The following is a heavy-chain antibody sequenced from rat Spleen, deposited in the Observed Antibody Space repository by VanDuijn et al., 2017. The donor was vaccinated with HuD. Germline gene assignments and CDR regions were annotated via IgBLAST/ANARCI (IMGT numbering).Heavy chain of an antibody. CDR2: MWSGGST. J-gene: IGHJ2*01. V-gene: IGHV2-45*01. CDR1: GFSLTSYN. Sequence: QVQLMESGPGLVQPSETLSLTCTVSGFSLTSYNVHWVRQPPGKGLEWMGVMWSGGSTDYNSALKSRLSISRDTSKNQVFLKMNSLQSEDTTTYYCARDYYSGDYFDYWGQGVMVTVSS. D-gene: IGHD1-1*01. CDR3: ARDYYSGDYFDY.